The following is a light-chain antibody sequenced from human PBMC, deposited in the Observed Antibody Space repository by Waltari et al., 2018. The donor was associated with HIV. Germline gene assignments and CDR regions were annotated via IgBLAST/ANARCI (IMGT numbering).Light chain of an antibody. J-gene: IGLJ3*02. CDR3: SSYTSSSTLRV. CDR2: EVS. Sequence: QSALTPPASVSGSPVQSITLSCTGTSSDVRGYNCVPWYQQHPGKAPNLMIYEVSNRPSGVSNRFSGSKSGNTASLTISGLQAEDEADYYCSSYTSSSTLRVFGGGTKLTVL. V-gene: IGLV2-14*01. CDR1: SSDVRGYNC.